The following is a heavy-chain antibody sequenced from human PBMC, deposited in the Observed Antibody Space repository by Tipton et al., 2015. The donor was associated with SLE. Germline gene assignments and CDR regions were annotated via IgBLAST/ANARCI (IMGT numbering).Heavy chain of an antibody. D-gene: IGHD6-13*01. CDR1: GYSISSGYY. J-gene: IGHJ2*01. Sequence: GLVKPSETLSLNCAVSGYSISSGYYWGWIRQPPGKGLEWIGSIYRSGSTYYNPSLKSRVTISVDTPKNQLSLKLSSVTAADTAVYYCARHFGSSWPNWYFDLWGRGTLVTVSS. CDR2: IYRSGST. CDR3: ARHFGSSWPNWYFDL. V-gene: IGHV4-38-2*01.